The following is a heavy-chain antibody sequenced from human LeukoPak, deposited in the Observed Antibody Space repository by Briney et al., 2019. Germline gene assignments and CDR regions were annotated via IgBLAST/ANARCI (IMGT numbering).Heavy chain of an antibody. CDR3: ARIFRYQLVDYYALDV. CDR1: GFTFSSYW. D-gene: IGHD2-2*01. V-gene: IGHV3-74*01. Sequence: PGGSLRLSCAASGFTFSSYWMHWVRQAPGKGLVWVSRINSDGSSTSYADSVKGRFTISRDNAKNTLYLQMNSLRAEDTAVYYCARIFRYQLVDYYALDVWGQGTTVTVSS. CDR2: INSDGSST. J-gene: IGHJ6*02.